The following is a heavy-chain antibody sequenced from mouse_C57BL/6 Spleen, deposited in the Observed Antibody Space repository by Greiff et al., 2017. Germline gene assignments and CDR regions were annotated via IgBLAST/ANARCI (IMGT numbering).Heavy chain of an antibody. Sequence: VQLQQPGAELVKPGASVKMSCKASGYTFTSYWITWVKQRPGQGLEWIGDIYPGSGSTNYNEKLKSKATLTVDTSSSTAYMQLSSLTSEDSAVYYCCSYYYGSSGFDYWGQGTTLTVSS. D-gene: IGHD1-1*01. CDR3: CSYYYGSSGFDY. CDR2: IYPGSGST. CDR1: GYTFTSYW. V-gene: IGHV1-55*01. J-gene: IGHJ2*01.